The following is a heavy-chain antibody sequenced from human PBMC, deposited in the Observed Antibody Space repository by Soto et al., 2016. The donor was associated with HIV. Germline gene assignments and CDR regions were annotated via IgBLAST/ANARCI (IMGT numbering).Heavy chain of an antibody. CDR3: ASNLIRAYYSGRR. D-gene: IGHD4-4*01. CDR1: GFTFGSYD. V-gene: IGHV3-64*01. Sequence: VQLVESGGGLVQPGGSLKLSCEASGFTFGSYDMHWVRQAPGMGLEYVSTISNNGINTYYANSVKGRFTISRDNSKNTLYLQMDSLRAEDMAVYYCASNLIRAYYSGRRGDKGTTVT. J-gene: IGHJ6*03. CDR2: ISNNGINT.